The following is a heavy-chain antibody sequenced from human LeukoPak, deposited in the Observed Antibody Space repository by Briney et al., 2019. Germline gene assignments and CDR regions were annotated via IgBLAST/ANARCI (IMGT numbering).Heavy chain of an antibody. CDR3: ARGTRKDSRDGYNF. CDR2: MNPNSGNT. CDR1: GYTFTSYD. J-gene: IGHJ4*02. V-gene: IGHV1-8*01. Sequence: ASVKVSCKASGYTFTSYDINWVRQATGQGLEWMGWMNPNSGNTGYAQKFQGRATMTRNTSISTAYMELSSLRSEDTAVYYCARGTRKDSRDGYNFWGQGTLVTVSS. D-gene: IGHD5-24*01.